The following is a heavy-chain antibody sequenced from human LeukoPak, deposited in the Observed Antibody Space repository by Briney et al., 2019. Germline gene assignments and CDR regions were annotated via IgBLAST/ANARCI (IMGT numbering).Heavy chain of an antibody. CDR2: INHSGST. J-gene: IGHJ4*02. CDR3: ARGRRSIGYCSGGSCYPLRIDSYYFDY. CDR1: GFTFSSYW. V-gene: IGHV4-34*01. Sequence: PGGSLRLSCAASGFTFSSYWMSWIRQPPGKGLEWIGEINHSGSTNYNPSLKSRVTISVDTSKNQFSLKLSSVTAADTAVYYCARGRRSIGYCSGGSCYPLRIDSYYFDYWGQGTLVTVSS. D-gene: IGHD2-15*01.